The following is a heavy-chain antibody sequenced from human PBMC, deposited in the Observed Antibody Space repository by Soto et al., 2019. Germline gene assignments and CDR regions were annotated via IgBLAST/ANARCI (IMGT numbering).Heavy chain of an antibody. Sequence: GGSLRLSCAASGFTFSSYAMSWVRQAPGKGLEWVSAISGSGGSTYYADSVKGRFTISRDNSKNTLYLQMNSLRAEDTAVYYCAKDQAESYYDGSGAYGYWGQGTLVTVSS. CDR1: GFTFSSYA. CDR3: AKDQAESYYDGSGAYGY. D-gene: IGHD3-22*01. J-gene: IGHJ4*02. CDR2: ISGSGGST. V-gene: IGHV3-23*01.